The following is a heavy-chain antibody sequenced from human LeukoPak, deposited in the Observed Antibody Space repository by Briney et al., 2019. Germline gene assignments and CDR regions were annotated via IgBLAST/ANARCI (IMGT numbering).Heavy chain of an antibody. CDR1: GGSVSSGSYY. CDR2: IYYSGTT. J-gene: IGHJ2*01. CDR3: AREPTRKPGSIWVVPPAPGYFDL. V-gene: IGHV4-61*01. D-gene: IGHD2-2*01. Sequence: SETLSLTCTVSGGSVSSGSYYWSWIRQPPGKGLEWIGYIYYSGTTNYNPSLKSRVTISVDTSKNQFSLKLRSVTAADTAVYFCAREPTRKPGSIWVVPPAPGYFDLWGRGTLVTVSS.